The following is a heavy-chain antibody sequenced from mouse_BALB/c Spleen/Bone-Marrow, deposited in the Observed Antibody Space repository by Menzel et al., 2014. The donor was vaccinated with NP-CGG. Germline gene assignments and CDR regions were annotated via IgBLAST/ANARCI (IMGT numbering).Heavy chain of an antibody. CDR1: GYAFSSSW. D-gene: IGHD2-1*01. CDR2: IYPGDGDT. CDR3: ARFRWGNYREGAMDY. V-gene: IGHV1-82*01. J-gene: IGHJ4*01. Sequence: VQLQQSGPELVKPGASVKISCKASGYAFSSSWMNWVKQRPGQGLEWIGRIYPGDGDTNYNGKFKGKATLTADKSSSTAYMQLSSRTSVDSAVYFCARFRWGNYREGAMDYWGQGTSVTVSS.